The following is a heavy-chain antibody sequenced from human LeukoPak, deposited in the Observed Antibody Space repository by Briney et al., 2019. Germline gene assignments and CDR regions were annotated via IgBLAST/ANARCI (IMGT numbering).Heavy chain of an antibody. V-gene: IGHV1-69*06. D-gene: IGHD5-12*01. J-gene: IGHJ1*01. Sequence: SVKVSCKASGGTFSSYAISWVRQAPGQGLEWMGGIIPIFGTANYAQKFQGRVTITADKSTSTAYMELSSLRSEDTAAYYCASGDIVATIKYFQHWGQGTLVTVSS. CDR2: IIPIFGTA. CDR3: ASGDIVATIKYFQH. CDR1: GGTFSSYA.